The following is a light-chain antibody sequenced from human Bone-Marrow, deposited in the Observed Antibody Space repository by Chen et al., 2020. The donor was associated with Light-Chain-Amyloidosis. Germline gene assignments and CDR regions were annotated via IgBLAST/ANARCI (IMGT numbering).Light chain of an antibody. CDR1: DLPTKY. CDR2: RDT. Sequence: SYELTQPPSVSVSPGQTARITCSGDDLPTKYAYWYQQKPGQAPVLVINRDTERPSGISERFPGSSSGTTATLTISGVQAEDEAEYHCQSADSSGTYEVIFGGGTKLTVL. J-gene: IGLJ2*01. CDR3: QSADSSGTYEVI. V-gene: IGLV3-25*03.